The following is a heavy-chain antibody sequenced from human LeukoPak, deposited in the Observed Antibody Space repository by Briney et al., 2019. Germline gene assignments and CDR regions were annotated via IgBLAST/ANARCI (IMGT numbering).Heavy chain of an antibody. V-gene: IGHV5-51*01. CDR2: IYPGGSDT. CDR1: GYSFTSYW. CDR3: XXLGXGYSSGWYEXDY. D-gene: IGHD6-19*01. J-gene: IGHJ4*02. Sequence: GESLKISCKGSGYSFTSYWIGWVRQMPGKGLEWMGIIYPGGSDTRYSPSFQGQVTISADKSISTAYLQWSSLKASDTAMYYWXXLGXGYSSGWYEXDYWGQXXXVTV.